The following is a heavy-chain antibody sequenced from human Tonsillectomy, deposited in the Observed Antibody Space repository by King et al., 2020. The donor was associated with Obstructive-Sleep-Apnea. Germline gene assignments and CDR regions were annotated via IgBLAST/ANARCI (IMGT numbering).Heavy chain of an antibody. CDR3: ARVRVKGYYYGSGSFREAEYYYYGMDV. J-gene: IGHJ6*02. CDR1: GFTFSSYW. Sequence: DVQLVESGGGLVQPGGSLRLSCAASGFTFSSYWMHWVRQAPGKGLVWVSRIKSDGSSTNYADSVKGRFTISRDNAKNTLYLQMNSLRAEDTAVYYCARVRVKGYYYGSGSFREAEYYYYGMDVWGQGTTVTVSS. D-gene: IGHD3-10*01. V-gene: IGHV3-74*01. CDR2: IKSDGSST.